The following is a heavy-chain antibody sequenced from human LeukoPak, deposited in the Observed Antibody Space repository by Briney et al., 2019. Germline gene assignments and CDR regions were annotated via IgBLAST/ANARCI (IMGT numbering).Heavy chain of an antibody. V-gene: IGHV1-46*01. J-gene: IGHJ5*02. CDR3: ARDSAMVQSAYNWFDP. CDR1: GYTFTSYY. CDR2: INPSGGST. Sequence: ASVKVSCKASGYTFTSYYMHWVRQAPGQGLEWMGIINPSGGSTSYAQKFQGRVTMTRDTSTNTVYMELSSLRSEDTAVYYCARDSAMVQSAYNWFDPWGQGTLVTVSS. D-gene: IGHD5-18*01.